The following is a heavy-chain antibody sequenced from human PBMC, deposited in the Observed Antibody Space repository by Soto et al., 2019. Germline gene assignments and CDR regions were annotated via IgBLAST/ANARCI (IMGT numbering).Heavy chain of an antibody. J-gene: IGHJ6*03. D-gene: IGHD2-21*01. V-gene: IGHV4-34*01. Sequence: SYTLSLTCVVSFGTLSDYFWSWIRQPPGMALEWIGEINHLGSINYNPSLKGRVTMSVDTSKNQFSLTLHSVTAADTATYYCARGGISHWAYFYYMDVWDRGT. CDR1: FGTLSDYF. CDR3: ARGGISHWAYFYYMDV. CDR2: INHLGSI.